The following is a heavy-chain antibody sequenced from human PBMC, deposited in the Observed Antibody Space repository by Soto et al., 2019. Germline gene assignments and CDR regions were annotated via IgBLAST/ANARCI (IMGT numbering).Heavy chain of an antibody. CDR2: IDTSGHST. J-gene: IGHJ4*02. CDR1: VFVFTSCW. V-gene: IGHV3-74*01. CDR3: AKDSWYFDL. D-gene: IGHD6-13*01. Sequence: PWGALRLSCEASVFVFTSCWRHWVRHVPGKGLVWFARIDTSGHSTNYAESVKGRFTISRDNAKNTVSLQMNSLRVEDTGVYYCAKDSWYFDLWSQGSQVTVSS.